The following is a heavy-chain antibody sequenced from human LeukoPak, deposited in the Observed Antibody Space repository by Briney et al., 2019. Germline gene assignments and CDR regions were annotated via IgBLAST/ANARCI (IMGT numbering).Heavy chain of an antibody. D-gene: IGHD6-19*01. Sequence: SETLSLTCTVSGGSITSGSYYWGWIRQPPGKGLEWIGSTYYSGSTYYNPSFKGRDTISVDTSKNQFSLKLSSVTAADTAVYYCVSVGSSGWYLGSPWGQGTLVTVSS. V-gene: IGHV4-39*01. CDR1: GGSITSGSYY. CDR3: VSVGSSGWYLGSP. J-gene: IGHJ5*02. CDR2: TYYSGST.